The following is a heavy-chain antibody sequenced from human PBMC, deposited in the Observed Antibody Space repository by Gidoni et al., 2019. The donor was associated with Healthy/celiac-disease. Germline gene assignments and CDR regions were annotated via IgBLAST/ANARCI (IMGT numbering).Heavy chain of an antibody. D-gene: IGHD6-19*01. Sequence: EVQLVESGGGLVQPGGSLRLSCSASGFTFSSYAMHWVRQAPGKGLEYVSAISSNGGSTYYADSVKGRFTISRDNSKNTLYLQMSSLRAEDTAVYYCVKVGTRRWLAPGPFDYWGQGTLVTVSS. CDR3: VKVGTRRWLAPGPFDY. V-gene: IGHV3-64D*09. J-gene: IGHJ4*02. CDR2: ISSNGGST. CDR1: GFTFSSYA.